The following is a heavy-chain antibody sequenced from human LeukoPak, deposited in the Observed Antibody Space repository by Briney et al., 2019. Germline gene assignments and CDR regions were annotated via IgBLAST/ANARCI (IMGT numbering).Heavy chain of an antibody. CDR2: ISVSGGST. CDR1: GFTFSSYA. CDR3: AKELQAVTDY. Sequence: GGSLRLSCAASGFTFSSYAMSWVRQAPGKGLEWVSGISVSGGSTYYTDSVKGRFTISRDNSKNTLYMQMNSLRAEDTAVYYCAKELQAVTDYWGQGILVTVSS. D-gene: IGHD6-19*01. J-gene: IGHJ4*02. V-gene: IGHV3-23*01.